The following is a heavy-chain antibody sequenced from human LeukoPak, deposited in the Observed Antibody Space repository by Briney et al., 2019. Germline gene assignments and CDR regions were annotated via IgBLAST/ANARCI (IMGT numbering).Heavy chain of an antibody. D-gene: IGHD3-3*01. Sequence: ASVKVSCKASGYAFTGYYMHWVRQAPGQGLEWMGWINPNSGGTNYAQKFQGRVTMTRDTSISTAYMELSRLKASDTAMYYCARHVYDFWSGYPDYWGQGTLVTVSS. V-gene: IGHV1-2*02. CDR3: ARHVYDFWSGYPDY. J-gene: IGHJ4*02. CDR2: INPNSGGT. CDR1: GYAFTGYY.